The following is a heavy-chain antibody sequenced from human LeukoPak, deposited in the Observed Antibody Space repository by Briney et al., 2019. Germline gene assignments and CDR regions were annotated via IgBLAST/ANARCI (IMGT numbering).Heavy chain of an antibody. V-gene: IGHV3-23*01. D-gene: IGHD3-10*01. Sequence: GGSLRLSCAVSGFAFGSEAMSWVRQSPARGLEWVASISPGGGTTYYADYVKGRFTISRDNSNNSLFVQMNSLRAEDTAVYYCARARSGKKVKDAFDIWGQGTMVTVSS. CDR3: ARARSGKKVKDAFDI. CDR1: GFAFGSEA. J-gene: IGHJ3*02. CDR2: ISPGGGTT.